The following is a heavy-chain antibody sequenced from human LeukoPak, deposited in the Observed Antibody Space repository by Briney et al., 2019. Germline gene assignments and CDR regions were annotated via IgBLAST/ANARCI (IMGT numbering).Heavy chain of an antibody. D-gene: IGHD3-9*01. CDR3: ARVAHFDRGMDV. CDR2: ISSGSSTI. V-gene: IGHV3-48*04. CDR1: GFTFSSYS. J-gene: IGHJ6*02. Sequence: QSGGSLRLSCAASGFTFSSYSMKWVRQAPGKGPDWLSYISSGSSTIYYADSVKGRFTISRDNTKKTLYLEMNSLRAEDTAVYFCARVAHFDRGMDVWGQGTTVTVSS.